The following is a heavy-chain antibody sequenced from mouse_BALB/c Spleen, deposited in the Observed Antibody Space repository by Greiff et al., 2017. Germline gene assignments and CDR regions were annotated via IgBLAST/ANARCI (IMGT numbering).Heavy chain of an antibody. CDR1: GYAFTNYL. V-gene: IGHV1-54*01. D-gene: IGHD2-4*01. Sequence: LEESGAELVRPGTSVKVSCKASGYAFTNYLIEWVKQRPGQGLEWIGVINPGSGGTNYNEKFKGKATLTADKSSSTAYMQLSSLTSDDSAVYFCARYAITGFAYWGQGTLVTVSA. CDR2: INPGSGGT. J-gene: IGHJ3*01. CDR3: ARYAITGFAY.